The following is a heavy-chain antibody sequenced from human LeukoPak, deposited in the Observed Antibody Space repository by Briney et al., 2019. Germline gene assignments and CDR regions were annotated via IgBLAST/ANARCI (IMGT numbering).Heavy chain of an antibody. CDR3: AREDMGGTTDAFDI. CDR2: ISSSGSTL. V-gene: IGHV3-11*01. D-gene: IGHD2-15*01. CDR1: GFTFSDYY. Sequence: PGGSLRLSCAASGFTFSDYYMSWIRQAPGKGLEWVSYISSSGSTLYYADSVKGRFTISRDNSKNTLYLQMNSLRAEDTAVYYCAREDMGGTTDAFDIWGQGTMVTVSS. J-gene: IGHJ3*02.